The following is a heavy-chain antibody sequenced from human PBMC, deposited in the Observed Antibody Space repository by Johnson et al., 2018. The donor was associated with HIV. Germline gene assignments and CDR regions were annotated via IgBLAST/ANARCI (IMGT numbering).Heavy chain of an antibody. J-gene: IGHJ3*02. D-gene: IGHD3-10*01. V-gene: IGHV3-53*01. CDR1: GFTVSSNY. CDR2: IYSGGST. Sequence: VQLVESGGGLIQPGGSLRLSCAASGFTVSSNYMSWVRQAPGKGLEWVSVIYSGGSTYYADSVKGRFTISRDNSKNTLYLQMNSRRAEDTAVYYCAAFRDYYGSGLNAFDIWGQGTMVTVSS. CDR3: AAFRDYYGSGLNAFDI.